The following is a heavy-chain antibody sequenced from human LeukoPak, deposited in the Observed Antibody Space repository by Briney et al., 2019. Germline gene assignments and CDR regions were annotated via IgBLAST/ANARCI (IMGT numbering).Heavy chain of an antibody. CDR1: GFTFTNYG. D-gene: IGHD1-1*01. CDR2: IASDGNYR. Sequence: GGSLRLSCAASGFTFTNYGMHWVRQAPGKGLEWVAYIASDGNYRDYVDSVRGRFTVSRDNSENTLYLQMDSLRAEDTAVYYCANLPYNWNEYFDDYWGQGTLVTVSS. V-gene: IGHV3-30*02. CDR3: ANLPYNWNEYFDDY. J-gene: IGHJ4*02.